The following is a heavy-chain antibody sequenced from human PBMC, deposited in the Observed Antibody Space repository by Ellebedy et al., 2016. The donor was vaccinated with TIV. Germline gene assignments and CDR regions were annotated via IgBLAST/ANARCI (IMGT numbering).Heavy chain of an antibody. V-gene: IGHV3-23*01. CDR2: ISGSGDTT. D-gene: IGHD6-19*01. J-gene: IGHJ3*02. Sequence: PGGSLRLSCAASGFPFDSYVMNWVRQAPGKGLEWVSAISGSGDTTYYADSVKGRFTISRDNSQDTVHLQMNSLRAEDTAVYYCTKRGVGWAAFDIWGPGTMVTISS. CDR3: TKRGVGWAAFDI. CDR1: GFPFDSYV.